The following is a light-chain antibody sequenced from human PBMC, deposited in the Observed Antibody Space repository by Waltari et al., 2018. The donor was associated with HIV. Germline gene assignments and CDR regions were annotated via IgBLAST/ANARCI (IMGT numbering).Light chain of an antibody. CDR1: TSNIGRNT. J-gene: IGLJ1*01. Sequence: QSVLTQPPSASGTPGQRVTISCSGSTSNIGRNTVNWYQQLPGTAPKLLIYGNNQRPSGVPDRFSASKSGTAASPAISGLQSEDEAVYYCGAWDDSLSGPYVFGTGTKVTVL. CDR3: GAWDDSLSGPYV. CDR2: GNN. V-gene: IGLV1-44*01.